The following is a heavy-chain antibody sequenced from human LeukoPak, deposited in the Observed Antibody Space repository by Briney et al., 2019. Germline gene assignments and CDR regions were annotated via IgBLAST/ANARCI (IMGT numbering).Heavy chain of an antibody. CDR3: AGPTTHYYYYYYMDV. J-gene: IGHJ6*03. D-gene: IGHD1-1*01. V-gene: IGHV1-2*02. CDR2: INPNSGGT. CDR1: GYTFTGYY. Sequence: GASVTVSCKASGYTFTGYYMHWVRQAPGQGLEWMGWINPNSGGTNYAQKFQGRVTMTRDTSISTAYMELSRLRSDDTAVYYCAGPTTHYYYYYYMDVWGKGPTLTVSS.